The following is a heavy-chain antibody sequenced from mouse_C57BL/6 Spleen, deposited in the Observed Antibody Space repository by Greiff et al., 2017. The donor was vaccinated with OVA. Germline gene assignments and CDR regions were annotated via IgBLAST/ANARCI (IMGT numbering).Heavy chain of an antibody. J-gene: IGHJ2*01. CDR2: IYPSDSET. D-gene: IGHD1-1*01. Sequence: VQLQQSGAELVRPGSSVKLSCKASGYTFTSYWMDWVKQRPGQGLEWIGNIYPSDSETHYNQKFKDKATLTVDKSSSTAYMQLSSLTSEDSAVYYCARSYCGDYFDYWGQGTTLTVSS. CDR1: GYTFTSYW. V-gene: IGHV1-61*01. CDR3: ARSYCGDYFDY.